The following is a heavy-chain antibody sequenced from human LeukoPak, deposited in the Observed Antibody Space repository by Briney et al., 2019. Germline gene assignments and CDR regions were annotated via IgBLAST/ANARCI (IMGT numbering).Heavy chain of an antibody. CDR2: IQSSGST. D-gene: IGHD6-13*01. CDR3: ARGIAAAGTGAVDY. J-gene: IGHJ4*02. CDR1: GGSISSYY. Sequence: SETLSLTCTVSGGSISSYYWSWIRQPAGKGPEWIGRIQSSGSTTYNPSLESRVTMSVDTYMNQFSLKVRSVTAADTAVYYCARGIAAAGTGAVDYWGQGTLVTVSS. V-gene: IGHV4-4*07.